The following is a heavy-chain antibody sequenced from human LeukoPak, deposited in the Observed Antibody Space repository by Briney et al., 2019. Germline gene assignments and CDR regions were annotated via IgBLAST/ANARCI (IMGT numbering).Heavy chain of an antibody. CDR2: ISGSGNHI. D-gene: IGHD2-15*01. CDR3: AKDPLGRCTGVICYYFDY. V-gene: IGHV3-23*01. J-gene: IGHJ4*02. CDR1: GFTFSLFG. Sequence: GGSLRVSCPASGFTFSLFGMNWVRQAPGKGLEWVSSISGSGNHIYYADSVKGRFTISRDNSKNTLYLQMHSLRAEDAAVYYWAKDPLGRCTGVICYYFDYWGQGTLVTVSS.